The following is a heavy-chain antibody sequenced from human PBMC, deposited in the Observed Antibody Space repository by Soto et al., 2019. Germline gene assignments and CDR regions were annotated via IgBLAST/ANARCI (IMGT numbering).Heavy chain of an antibody. V-gene: IGHV4-31*03. CDR3: ARDLILRVSHYDFWSGSRGVGWFDP. Sequence: KPSETLSLTCTVSGGSISSGGYYWSWIRQHPGKGLEWIGYIYYSGSTYYNPSLKSRVTISVDTSKNQFSLKLSSVTAADTAVYYCARDLILRVSHYDFWSGSRGVGWFDPWGQGTLVTVSS. CDR1: GGSISSGGYY. J-gene: IGHJ5*02. D-gene: IGHD3-3*01. CDR2: IYYSGST.